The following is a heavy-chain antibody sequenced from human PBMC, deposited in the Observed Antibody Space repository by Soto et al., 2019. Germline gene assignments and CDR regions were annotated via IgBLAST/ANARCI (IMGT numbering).Heavy chain of an antibody. CDR2: ISAYNGNT. CDR3: ARESSISCHDH. D-gene: IGHD6-13*01. Sequence: QVQLVQSGAEVKKPGASVKVSCKASGYTFTSYGISWVRQAPGQGLEWMGWISAYNGNTNYAQKLQGRVTMTTDTTTSTASMELRSLRSDDKAAYYCARESSISCHDHWGQGTLVTVSS. V-gene: IGHV1-18*01. J-gene: IGHJ4*02. CDR1: GYTFTSYG.